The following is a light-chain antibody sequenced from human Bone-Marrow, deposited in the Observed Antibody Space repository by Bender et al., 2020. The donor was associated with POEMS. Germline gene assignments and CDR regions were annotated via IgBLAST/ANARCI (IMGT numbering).Light chain of an antibody. CDR2: GVN. V-gene: IGLV2-23*02. J-gene: IGLJ2*01. CDR1: SNDIGKYNL. Sequence: QSALTQPASVSGSPGQTITISCTGTSNDIGKYNLVSWYQHQPGKAPKLVIYGVNKRPSEISNRFSGSKSGNTASLTISGLQAEDESDYYCCSYAGGNIVFGGGTRLTVL. CDR3: CSYAGGNIV.